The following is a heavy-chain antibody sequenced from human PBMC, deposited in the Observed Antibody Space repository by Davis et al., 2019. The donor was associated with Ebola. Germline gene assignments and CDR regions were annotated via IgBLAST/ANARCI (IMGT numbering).Heavy chain of an antibody. J-gene: IGHJ4*02. Sequence: PGESLKISCAASGFTFSSFWMSWVRQAPGKGLEWVANIKQDGSDKYYMDSVKGRFTVSRDNAKNSLYLQMNTLRAEDTAVYYCARRYYGSGTYYKDYWGQGTLVTVSS. CDR2: IKQDGSDK. V-gene: IGHV3-7*01. CDR1: GFTFSSFW. CDR3: ARRYYGSGTYYKDY. D-gene: IGHD3-10*01.